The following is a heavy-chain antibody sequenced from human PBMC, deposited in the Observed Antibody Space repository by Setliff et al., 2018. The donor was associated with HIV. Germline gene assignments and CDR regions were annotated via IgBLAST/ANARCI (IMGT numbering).Heavy chain of an antibody. CDR1: GGSISSYY. D-gene: IGHD2-2*01. V-gene: IGHV4-59*01. CDR2: ISHSGNT. J-gene: IGHJ6*03. CDR3: VRGYCSSTTCYDDYYYMDV. Sequence: SETLSLTCTVSGGSISSYYWSWIRQPPGKGLEWIGCISHSGNTNFNPSLNSRVTISLDTSKNQFSLRLNSVTAADTAVYYCVRGYCSSTTCYDDYYYMDVWGKGSTVTVSS.